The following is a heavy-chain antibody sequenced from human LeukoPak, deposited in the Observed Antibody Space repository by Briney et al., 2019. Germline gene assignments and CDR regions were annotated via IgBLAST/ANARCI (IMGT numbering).Heavy chain of an antibody. V-gene: IGHV3-7*01. Sequence: GGSLRLSCAASGFTFSSSWMTWVRQTPGKGLEWVANIKEDGSEKYYVDSVKGRFTISRDNAKNSLYLQMNSLRAEDTALYYCATDVGADWGQGTLATVSS. CDR3: ATDVGAD. J-gene: IGHJ4*02. CDR2: IKEDGSEK. CDR1: GFTFSSSW.